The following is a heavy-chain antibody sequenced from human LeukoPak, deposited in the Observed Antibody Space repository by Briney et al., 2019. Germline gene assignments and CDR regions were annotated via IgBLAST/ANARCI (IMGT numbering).Heavy chain of an antibody. V-gene: IGHV3-30*18. CDR1: GFTFSDYG. CDR2: ISFDGTKK. D-gene: IGHD3-16*01. CDR3: AKDCLFGGFDH. J-gene: IGHJ4*02. Sequence: GGSLRLSCAASGFTFSDYGMHWVRQAPGKGLEWVTFISFDGTKKYYADSVKGRLTISRDDPKNTVYLQMNSLRGEDTAVYYCAKDCLFGGFDHCGQGTLVTVSS.